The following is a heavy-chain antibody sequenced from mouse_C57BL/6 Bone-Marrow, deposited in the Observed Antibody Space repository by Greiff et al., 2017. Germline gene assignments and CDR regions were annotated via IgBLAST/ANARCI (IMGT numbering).Heavy chain of an antibody. V-gene: IGHV14-4*01. CDR3: TTYYGSSYDWYFDV. J-gene: IGHJ1*03. CDR2: IDPENGDT. D-gene: IGHD1-1*01. CDR1: GFNIKDDY. Sequence: VQLQQSGAELVRPGASVKLSCTASGFNIKDDYMHWVKQRPEQGLEWIGWIDPENGDTDYASKFQGKATITADTSSNTAYLQLSSLTSEDTAVYYCTTYYGSSYDWYFDVWGTGTTVTVSS.